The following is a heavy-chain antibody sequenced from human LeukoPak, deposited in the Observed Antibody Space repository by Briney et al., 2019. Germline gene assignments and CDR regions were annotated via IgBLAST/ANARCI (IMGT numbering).Heavy chain of an antibody. CDR2: ISAYNGNT. J-gene: IGHJ5*02. CDR3: ARRHCSSTSCYREGYWFDP. CDR1: GYTFTNYG. V-gene: IGHV1-18*01. Sequence: ASVKVSCKASGYTFTNYGISWMRQAPGQGLEWMGWISAYNGNTNYAQKLQGRVTMTTDTSTSTAYMELRSLRSDDTAVYYCARRHCSSTSCYREGYWFDPWGQGTLVTVSS. D-gene: IGHD2-2*02.